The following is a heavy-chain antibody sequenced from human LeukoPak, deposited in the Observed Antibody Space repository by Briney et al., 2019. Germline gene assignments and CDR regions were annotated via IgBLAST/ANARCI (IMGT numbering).Heavy chain of an antibody. CDR3: ARHKLFCSSTSCPVDY. V-gene: IGHV5-51*01. D-gene: IGHD2-2*01. J-gene: IGHJ4*02. Sequence: GESPKISCKGSGYSFTSYWIGWVRQMPGKGLEWMGIIYPGDSDTRYSPSFQGQVTISADKSISTAYLQWSSLKASDTAMYYCARHKLFCSSTSCPVDYWGQGTLVTVSS. CDR2: IYPGDSDT. CDR1: GYSFTSYW.